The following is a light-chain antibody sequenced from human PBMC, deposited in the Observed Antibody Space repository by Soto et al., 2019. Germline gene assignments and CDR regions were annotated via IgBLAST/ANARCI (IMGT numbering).Light chain of an antibody. CDR3: AVWDYSLDGWV. CDR1: SSNIGSHV. Sequence: QLVLTQPPSASGTPGQRVTISCSGSSSNIGSHVVYWYQQLAGTAPKLLMYNNNQRPSGVPDRFSGSKSGTSASLAISGLQSEDEADYYCAVWDYSLDGWVFGGGTKLTVL. V-gene: IGLV1-44*01. CDR2: NNN. J-gene: IGLJ3*02.